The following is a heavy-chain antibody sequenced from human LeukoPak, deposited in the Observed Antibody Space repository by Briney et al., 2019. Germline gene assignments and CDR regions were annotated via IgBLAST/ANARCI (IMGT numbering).Heavy chain of an antibody. J-gene: IGHJ4*02. Sequence: GESLKTSWRGFGYRFTTYRISWVRQMPGKGLEWMGRIDPRDSYSNDSPHFQRHVTISADKSISTAPLQWSSLKASDTAMYYRARHGGGLHYGRQGTLVSVS. D-gene: IGHD3-10*01. CDR2: IDPRDSYS. V-gene: IGHV5-10-1*01. CDR3: ARHGGGLHY. CDR1: GYRFTTYR.